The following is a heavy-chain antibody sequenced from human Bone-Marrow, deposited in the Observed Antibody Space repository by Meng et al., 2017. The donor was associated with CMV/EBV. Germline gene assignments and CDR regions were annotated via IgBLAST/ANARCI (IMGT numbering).Heavy chain of an antibody. Sequence: NAWIDLSRQTPGMGMEWLDRSRGQIDGGSTDYTAPEEGTLTISRDDSTNMLYLPMNSLYTEDSAVYSCSPHIIVVAGAPSLFYFDYWGLGTLVTVSS. CDR2: SRGQIDGGST. D-gene: IGHD2-15*01. J-gene: IGHJ4*02. V-gene: IGHV3-15*07. CDR1: NAW. CDR3: SPHIIVVAGAPSLFYFDY.